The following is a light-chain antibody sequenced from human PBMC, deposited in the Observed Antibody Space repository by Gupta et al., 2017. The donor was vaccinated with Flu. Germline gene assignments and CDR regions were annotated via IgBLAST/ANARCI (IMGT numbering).Light chain of an antibody. CDR3: QQDENLPYT. CDR2: DAS. CDR1: HDINNY. Sequence: DIQMTQSPSSLSASVGDRVTITCQASHDINNYLNWYQQKPGKAPELVIYDASNVESGVPSRFSGSGSGTEFVFIINSLQPEDFATYYCQQDENLPYTFGQGTKLEIK. V-gene: IGKV1-33*01. J-gene: IGKJ2*01.